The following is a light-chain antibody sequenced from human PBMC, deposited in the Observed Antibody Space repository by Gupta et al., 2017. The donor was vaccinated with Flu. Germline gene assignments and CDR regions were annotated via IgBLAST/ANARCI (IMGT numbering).Light chain of an antibody. Sequence: PVLTQPPSSSASPGESARLTCTFTRGLQVRTYNIYWYQQKPGSPPRYLLYYYSDSRTGQGSGVPSRFSGSKDASENSGILLISGLQSEDEAVYYCMIWPSGAWLFGGGTKLTVL. CDR3: MIWPSGAWL. J-gene: IGLJ2*01. V-gene: IGLV5-37*01. CDR2: YYSDSRT. CDR1: RGLQVRTYN.